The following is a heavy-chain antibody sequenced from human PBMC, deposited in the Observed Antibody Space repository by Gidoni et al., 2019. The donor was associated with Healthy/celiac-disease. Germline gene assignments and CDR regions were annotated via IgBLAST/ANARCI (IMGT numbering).Heavy chain of an antibody. V-gene: IGHV3-30*18. CDR3: AQDMGDSSGWSFDY. CDR2: IAYDGSNN. CDR1: GFTFSRYG. J-gene: IGHJ4*02. Sequence: QVQLVVSGGGVVQPGRSLRLSCAASGFTFSRYGMHWVRQAPGKGLEWVSVIAYDGSNNSYAVSVKGRFTISRDNSKHTLYLQRNSLGAEDTSVYYCAQDMGDSSGWSFDYWGQGTLVTVSS. D-gene: IGHD6-19*01.